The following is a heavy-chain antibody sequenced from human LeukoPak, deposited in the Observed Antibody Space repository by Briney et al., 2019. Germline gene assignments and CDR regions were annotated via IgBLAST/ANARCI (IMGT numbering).Heavy chain of an antibody. CDR1: GFTFSSYD. D-gene: IGHD6-13*01. CDR2: IGTAVDT. Sequence: PGGSLRLSCAASGFTFSSYDMHWVRQATGKGLEWVSAIGTAVDTYYGGSVKGRFTISRENAKNSLYLQMNSLRAGDTAVYYCARVAAAGKGFDHWGQGTLVTVSS. J-gene: IGHJ4*02. CDR3: ARVAAAGKGFDH. V-gene: IGHV3-13*01.